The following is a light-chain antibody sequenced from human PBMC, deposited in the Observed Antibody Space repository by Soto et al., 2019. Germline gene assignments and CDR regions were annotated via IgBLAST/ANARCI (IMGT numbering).Light chain of an antibody. CDR2: KAS. J-gene: IGKJ4*01. CDR3: QQYERYPMT. CDR1: QSISPW. V-gene: IGKV1-5*03. Sequence: DSQMTQFPSTLSASVGDRVTITCRASQSISPWLAWYQQKPGKAPKILISKASTLQSGVPPRFSGSGSGTEFPLTISGPQPDDFATYYCQQYERYPMTFGGGTKVEIK.